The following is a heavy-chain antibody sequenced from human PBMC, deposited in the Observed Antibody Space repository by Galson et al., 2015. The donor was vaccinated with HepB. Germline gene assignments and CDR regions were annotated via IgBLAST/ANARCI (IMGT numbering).Heavy chain of an antibody. CDR3: AREFTGVAATFNGMDV. CDR2: ISSSGSTI. V-gene: IGHV3-48*03. D-gene: IGHD2-15*01. J-gene: IGHJ6*02. Sequence: SLRLSCAASGFTFSSYEMNWVRQAPGKGLEWVSYISSSGSTIYYADSVKGRFTISRDNAKNSLYLQMNSLRAEDTAVYYCAREFTGVAATFNGMDVWGQGTTVTVSS. CDR1: GFTFSSYE.